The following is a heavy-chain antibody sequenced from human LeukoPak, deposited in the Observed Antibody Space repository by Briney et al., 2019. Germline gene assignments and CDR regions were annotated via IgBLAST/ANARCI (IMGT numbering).Heavy chain of an antibody. V-gene: IGHV4-34*01. D-gene: IGHD2-21*01. J-gene: IGHJ6*03. CDR3: ARGQYCGGDCYYYYMDV. CDR2: INHSGST. CDR1: GGSFSGYY. Sequence: PSETLSLTCAVYGGSFSGYYWSWIRQPPGKGLEWIGEINHSGSTNYNPSLKSRVTISVDTSKNQFSLKLSSVTAADTAVCYCARGQYCGGDCYYYYMDVWGKGTTVTVSS.